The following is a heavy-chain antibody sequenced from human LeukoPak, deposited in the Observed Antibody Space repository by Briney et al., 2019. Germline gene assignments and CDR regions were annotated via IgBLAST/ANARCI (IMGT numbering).Heavy chain of an antibody. Sequence: ASVKVSCKASGYTFTGYYMHWVRQAPGQGLEWMGWINPNSGGTNYAQKFQGRVTMTRDTSISTAYMELSRLRSDDTAVYYCAKAGRQYCSGGSCYVYWGQGTLVTVSS. J-gene: IGHJ4*02. CDR3: AKAGRQYCSGGSCYVY. CDR2: INPNSGGT. D-gene: IGHD2-15*01. V-gene: IGHV1-2*02. CDR1: GYTFTGYY.